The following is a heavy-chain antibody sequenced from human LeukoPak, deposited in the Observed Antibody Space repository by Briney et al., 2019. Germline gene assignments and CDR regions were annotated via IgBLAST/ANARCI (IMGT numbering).Heavy chain of an antibody. V-gene: IGHV1-69*05. CDR1: GDTFSSYA. CDR2: IIPIFGTA. Sequence: SVKVSCKASGDTFSSYAISWVRQAPGQGLEWMGAIIPIFGTANYAQKFQGRVTITTDESTSTAYMELSSLRSEDTAVYYCARGFVLRFLEWSHPPDYYYMDVWGKGTTVTVSS. J-gene: IGHJ6*03. CDR3: ARGFVLRFLEWSHPPDYYYMDV. D-gene: IGHD3-3*01.